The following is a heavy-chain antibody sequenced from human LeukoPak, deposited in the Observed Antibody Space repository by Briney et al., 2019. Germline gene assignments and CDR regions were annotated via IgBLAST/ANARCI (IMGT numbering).Heavy chain of an antibody. CDR2: ISGGSAATT. V-gene: IGHV3-23*01. CDR1: GFTFRSYA. D-gene: IGHD5-24*01. Sequence: PGRSLRLSCAASGFTFRSYAMSWVRQAPGKGLEWVSSISGGSAATTQYADSVKGRFTISRDNSKNTVYLEMNSLRADDTAVYYCAKDVDGGGDFWGQGTLVTVSS. CDR3: AKDVDGGGDF. J-gene: IGHJ4*02.